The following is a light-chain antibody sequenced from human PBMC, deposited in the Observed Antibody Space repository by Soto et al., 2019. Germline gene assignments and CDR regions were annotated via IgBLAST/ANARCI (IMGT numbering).Light chain of an antibody. CDR1: QSVFNSY. J-gene: IGKJ1*01. Sequence: LTPSPGTLSLSPGERATLSCRASQSVFNSYLAWYQHKPGQAPRLLIYGASSRATGIPDRFSGSGSETDFTLTISRLQPEDFAVYYCQQYGSSPRTFGHGTKVDIK. CDR2: GAS. CDR3: QQYGSSPRT. V-gene: IGKV3-20*01.